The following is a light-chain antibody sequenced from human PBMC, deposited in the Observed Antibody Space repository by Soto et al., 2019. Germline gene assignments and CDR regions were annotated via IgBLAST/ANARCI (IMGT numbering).Light chain of an antibody. V-gene: IGLV2-23*01. J-gene: IGLJ1*01. CDR3: CSYAGSPTFYV. CDR2: EGN. CDR1: NSDVGSYNF. Sequence: QSALTQPASVSGSPGQSITISCTGTNSDVGSYNFVSWYQQHPGRAPKLMIYEGNKRPSGVSIRFSGSKSGNTASLTISGLQAEDEADYYCCSYAGSPTFYVFGTGTKLTVL.